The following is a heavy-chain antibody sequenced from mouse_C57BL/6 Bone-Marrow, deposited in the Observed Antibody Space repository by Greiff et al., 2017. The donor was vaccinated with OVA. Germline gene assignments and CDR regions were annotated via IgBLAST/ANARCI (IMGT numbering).Heavy chain of an antibody. CDR3: ARRGYDYEDY. D-gene: IGHD2-4*01. V-gene: IGHV1-69*01. Sequence: QVQLQQPGAELVMPGASVKLSCKASGYTFTSYWMHWVKQRPGQGLEWIGEIDPSDSYTNYNQKFKGKSTLTVDKSSSTAYMQLSSLTSEDSAVYYYARRGYDYEDYWGQGTTLTVSS. CDR2: IDPSDSYT. CDR1: GYTFTSYW. J-gene: IGHJ2*01.